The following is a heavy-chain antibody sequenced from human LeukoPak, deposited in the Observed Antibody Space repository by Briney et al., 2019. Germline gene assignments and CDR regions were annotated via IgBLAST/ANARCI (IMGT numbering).Heavy chain of an antibody. Sequence: ASMKVSCLASGYTFTCYYMHGVRQPPGQGLEWMGWIHTNSGGTNYAQRLHGWVTMTRDTSIRTDYMELSRLRSADTAVYYCARSIIVVVPADDYGMDVWGKGTTVTVSS. D-gene: IGHD2-2*01. CDR1: GYTFTCYY. J-gene: IGHJ6*04. CDR2: IHTNSGGT. CDR3: ARSIIVVVPADDYGMDV. V-gene: IGHV1-2*04.